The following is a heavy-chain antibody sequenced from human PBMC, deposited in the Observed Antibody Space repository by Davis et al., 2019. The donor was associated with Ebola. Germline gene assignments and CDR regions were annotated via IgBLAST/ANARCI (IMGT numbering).Heavy chain of an antibody. V-gene: IGHV4-34*01. CDR2: INHSGST. J-gene: IGHJ5*01. Sequence: SETLSLTCAVYGGSFSGYYWSWIRQPPGKGLEWIGEINHSGSTNYNPSLKSRVTISVDTSKNQFSLKLSSVTAADTAVYYCARGYSSWFDSWGQGTLVTVSS. CDR3: ARGYSSWFDS. CDR1: GGSFSGYY. D-gene: IGHD5-18*01.